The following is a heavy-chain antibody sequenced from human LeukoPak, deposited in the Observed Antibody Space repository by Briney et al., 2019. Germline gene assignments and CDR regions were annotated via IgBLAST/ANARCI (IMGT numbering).Heavy chain of an antibody. D-gene: IGHD4-23*01. J-gene: IGHJ3*02. CDR2: ISSSSDI. CDR3: VTDYGGSSGAFDI. V-gene: IGHV3-69-1*01. Sequence: GESLRLSCTGSGFTLSSYAMNWVRRAPGQGLEWVSSISSSSDIYYTDSVKGRFTISRDNAKNSLYLQMNSLRAEDTAVYYCVTDYGGSSGAFDIWGHGTMVTVSS. CDR1: GFTLSSYA.